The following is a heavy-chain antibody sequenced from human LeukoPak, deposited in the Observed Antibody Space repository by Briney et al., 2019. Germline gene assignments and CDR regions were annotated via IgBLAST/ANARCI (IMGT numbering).Heavy chain of an antibody. CDR1: GFTFSSYS. Sequence: GGSLRLSCAASGFTFSSYSMNWVRQAPGKGLEWISYISSSSRTIYYADSVKGRFTISRDNAKNSLFLQMNSLRAEDTAVYYCARSNYYDSSGYPSSDNWGQGTLVTVSS. CDR3: ARSNYYDSSGYPSSDN. J-gene: IGHJ4*02. V-gene: IGHV3-48*04. D-gene: IGHD3-22*01. CDR2: ISSSSRTI.